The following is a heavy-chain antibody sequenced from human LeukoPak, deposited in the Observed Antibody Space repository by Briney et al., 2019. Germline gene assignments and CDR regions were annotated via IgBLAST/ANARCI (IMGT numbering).Heavy chain of an antibody. Sequence: PSETLSLTCTVSGGSISSHYWSWIRQPPGKGLEWIGYIYYSGSTNYNPSLKSRVTISVDTSKNQFSLKLSSVTAAVTAVYYCARGPRLADYDFWSGYYTHYYYYYYYMDVWGKGTTVTVSS. CDR3: ARGPRLADYDFWSGYYTHYYYYYYYMDV. V-gene: IGHV4-59*11. J-gene: IGHJ6*03. D-gene: IGHD3-3*01. CDR1: GGSISSHY. CDR2: IYYSGST.